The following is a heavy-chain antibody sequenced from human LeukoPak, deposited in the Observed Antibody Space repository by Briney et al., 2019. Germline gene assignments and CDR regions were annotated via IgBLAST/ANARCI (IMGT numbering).Heavy chain of an antibody. J-gene: IGHJ4*02. CDR3: ARGQHYYGF. CDR2: ISNSGSTI. D-gene: IGHD3-10*01. CDR1: GFTFSSYS. Sequence: GGSLRLSCAASGFTFSSYSMSWIRQAPGKGLEWVSYISNSGSTIYYADSVKGRFTISRDNAKNSLYLQMNSLRAEDTAVYYCARGQHYYGFWGQGTLVTVSS. V-gene: IGHV3-48*04.